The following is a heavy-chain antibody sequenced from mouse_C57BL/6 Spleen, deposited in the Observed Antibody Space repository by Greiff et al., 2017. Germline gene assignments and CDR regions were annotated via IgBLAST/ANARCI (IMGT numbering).Heavy chain of an antibody. CDR1: GYTFTGYW. V-gene: IGHV1-69*01. D-gene: IGHD2-5*01. CDR2: IDPSDSYT. J-gene: IGHJ4*01. CDR3: ARSRSKYAMDY. Sequence: VKLQESGAELMKPGASVKLSCKATGYTFTGYWIEWVKQRPGQGLEWIGEIDPSDSYTNYNQKFKGKSTLTVDKSSSTAYMQLSSLTSEDSAVYYCARSRSKYAMDYWGQGNSVTVSS.